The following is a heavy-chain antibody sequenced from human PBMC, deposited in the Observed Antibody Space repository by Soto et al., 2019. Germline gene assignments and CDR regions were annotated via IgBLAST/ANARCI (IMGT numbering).Heavy chain of an antibody. CDR1: GGSISRAGYN. Sequence: PSETLSLTCTVSGGSISRAGYNWSWIRQHPGKGLEWIGYIYYSGSTYYNPSLKSRVTISVDTSKNQFSLKLSSVTAADTAVYYCARYGSGSYSPTTFDYWGQGTLVTVSS. J-gene: IGHJ4*02. CDR3: ARYGSGSYSPTTFDY. D-gene: IGHD3-10*01. CDR2: IYYSGST. V-gene: IGHV4-31*03.